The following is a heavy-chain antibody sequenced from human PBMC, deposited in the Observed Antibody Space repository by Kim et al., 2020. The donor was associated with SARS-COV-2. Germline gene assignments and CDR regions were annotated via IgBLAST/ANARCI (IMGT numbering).Heavy chain of an antibody. J-gene: IGHJ4*02. CDR1: GFTFSSYA. D-gene: IGHD5-18*01. Sequence: GGSLRLSCAASGFTFSSYAMSWVRQAPGKGLEWVSAISGSGGSTYYADSVKGRFTISRDNSKNTLYLQMNSLRAEDTAVYYCAKKSRGYSYGPEDYWGQGTLVTVSS. V-gene: IGHV3-23*01. CDR2: ISGSGGST. CDR3: AKKSRGYSYGPEDY.